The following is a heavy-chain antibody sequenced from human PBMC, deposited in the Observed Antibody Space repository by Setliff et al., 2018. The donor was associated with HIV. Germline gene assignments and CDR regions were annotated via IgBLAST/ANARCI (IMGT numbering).Heavy chain of an antibody. V-gene: IGHV1-2*02. J-gene: IGHJ4*02. Sequence: WASVKVSCKASGYIVTDYYIHGVRQAPGQGLEWMGWINPNGGYTNYAQKFLGRVTMTQDTSFTTAYLELSRLGSDDTAVYYCAADNSNFNSFDSWGQGSLVTVSS. CDR1: GYIVTDYY. CDR3: AADNSNFNSFDS. D-gene: IGHD3-3*01. CDR2: INPNGGYT.